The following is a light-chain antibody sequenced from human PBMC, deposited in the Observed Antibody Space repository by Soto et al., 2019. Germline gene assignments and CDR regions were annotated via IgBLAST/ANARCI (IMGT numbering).Light chain of an antibody. Sequence: QSVLTQPPSVSAAPGQKVSISCSGSSSNIGSNYVSWYQHLPGTAPRLLIYDNNKRPSGIPDRFSGSKSGTSATLGITGLQAEDEGDYYCQSYDSSLSNLVVFGGGTKLTVL. CDR1: SSNIGSNY. CDR2: DNN. CDR3: QSYDSSLSNLVV. V-gene: IGLV1-51*01. J-gene: IGLJ2*01.